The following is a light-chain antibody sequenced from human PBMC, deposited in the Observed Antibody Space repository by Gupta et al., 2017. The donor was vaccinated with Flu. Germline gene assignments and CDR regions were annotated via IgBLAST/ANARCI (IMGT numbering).Light chain of an antibody. Sequence: MTQSPSSLSAAVGDRVTITCRASQNIDNSLNWYQQRPGQSPAPLIYSASTLQSGVPSRFRGGGSGTEFTLTINSLRPEDFGTYHCQQSYSSPFNFGQGTRLDI. J-gene: IGKJ5*01. CDR1: QNIDNS. CDR2: SAS. CDR3: QQSYSSPFN. V-gene: IGKV1-39*01.